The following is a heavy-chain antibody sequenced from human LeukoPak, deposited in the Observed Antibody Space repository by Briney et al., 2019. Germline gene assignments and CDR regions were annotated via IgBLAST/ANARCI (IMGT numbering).Heavy chain of an antibody. CDR3: ARIGGYSGYPLGY. CDR1: GFTFSSYW. D-gene: IGHD5-12*01. J-gene: IGHJ4*02. V-gene: IGHV3-7*01. Sequence: PGGSLRLSCAASGFTFSSYWMSWVRQAPGKGLEWVANIKQDGSEKYYVDSVKGRFTISRDNAKNSLYLQMNSLRAEDTAVYYCARIGGYSGYPLGYWGQGTLVTVSS. CDR2: IKQDGSEK.